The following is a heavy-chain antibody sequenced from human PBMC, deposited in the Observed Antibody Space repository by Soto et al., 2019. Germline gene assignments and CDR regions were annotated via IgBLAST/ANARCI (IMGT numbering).Heavy chain of an antibody. D-gene: IGHD3-10*01. CDR3: ARSMVRGVIPYYYYYGMDV. V-gene: IGHV4-34*01. Sequence: SETLSLTCAVYGGSFSGYYWSWIRQPPGKGLEWIGEINHSGSTNYNPSLKSRVTISVDTSKNQFSLKLSSVTAAGTAVYYCARSMVRGVIPYYYYYGMDVWGQGNTVTVS. CDR2: INHSGST. CDR1: GGSFSGYY. J-gene: IGHJ6*02.